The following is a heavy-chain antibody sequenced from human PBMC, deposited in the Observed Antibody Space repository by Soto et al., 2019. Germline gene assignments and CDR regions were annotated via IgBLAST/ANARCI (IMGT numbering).Heavy chain of an antibody. CDR2: ISSSSSTI. D-gene: IGHD1-1*01. Sequence: GGSLRLSCAASGFTFSSYSMNWVRQAPGKGLEWVSYISSSSSTIYYADSVKGRFTISRDNAKNSLYLQMNSLRAEDTAVYYCASHLNWNDDPNFDYWGQGTLVTVSS. CDR1: GFTFSSYS. V-gene: IGHV3-48*01. CDR3: ASHLNWNDDPNFDY. J-gene: IGHJ4*02.